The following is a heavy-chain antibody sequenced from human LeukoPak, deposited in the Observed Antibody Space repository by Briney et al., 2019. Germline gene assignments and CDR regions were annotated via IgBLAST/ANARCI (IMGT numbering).Heavy chain of an antibody. Sequence: PGGSLRLSCAASGFTFSSYAMSWVRQTPGKGLEWVSTISGSGGSTFYADSVKGRFTISRDNPKNTVDLQMNSLRAVDTAVYYCVKVSSNYYGSGSYQTLDYWGQGTLVTVSS. CDR3: VKVSSNYYGSGSYQTLDY. V-gene: IGHV3-23*01. J-gene: IGHJ4*02. CDR1: GFTFSSYA. CDR2: ISGSGGST. D-gene: IGHD3-10*01.